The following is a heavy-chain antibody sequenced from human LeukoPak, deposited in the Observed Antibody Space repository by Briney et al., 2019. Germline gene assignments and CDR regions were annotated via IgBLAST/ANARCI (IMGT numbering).Heavy chain of an antibody. CDR1: GFTISSYA. J-gene: IGHJ4*02. CDR2: ISGSGGST. CDR3: AKLYCSGGSCYMGFDY. Sequence: GGSLRLSCAASGFTISSYAMSWVRQAPGKGLEWVSAISGSGGSTYYAGSVKGGFTISRDNSKNTLYLQMNSLRAEDTAVYYCAKLYCSGGSCYMGFDYWGQGTLVTVSS. D-gene: IGHD2-15*01. V-gene: IGHV3-23*01.